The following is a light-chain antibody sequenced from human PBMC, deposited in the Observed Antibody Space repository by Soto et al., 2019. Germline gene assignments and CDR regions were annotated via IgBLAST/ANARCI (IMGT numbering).Light chain of an antibody. CDR1: QDIGNY. CDR2: DAS. CDR3: QQYYNVPIP. V-gene: IGKV1-33*01. Sequence: DIQMTQSPSSLSASVGDRVTITCQASQDIGNYLNWYQQRPGKAPKLLILDASSLDTGVPSRFSGSGSGTDFTFTISSLQSEDIATYYCQQYYNVPIPFGQGTRLEIK. J-gene: IGKJ5*01.